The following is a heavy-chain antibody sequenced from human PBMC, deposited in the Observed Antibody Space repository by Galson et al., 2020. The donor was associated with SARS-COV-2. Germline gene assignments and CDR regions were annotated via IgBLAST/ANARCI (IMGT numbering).Heavy chain of an antibody. CDR1: GYTFTGYY. J-gene: IGHJ6*03. CDR3: ARVAIGYYYYMDV. CDR2: INPNSGGT. V-gene: IGHV1-2*02. Sequence: ASVKVSCKASGYTFTGYYMHWVRQAPGQGLEWMGWINPNSGGTNYAQKFQGRVTMTRDTSISTAYMELSRLRSDDTAVYYCARVAIGYYYYMDVWGKGTTVTVSS. D-gene: IGHD2-2*03.